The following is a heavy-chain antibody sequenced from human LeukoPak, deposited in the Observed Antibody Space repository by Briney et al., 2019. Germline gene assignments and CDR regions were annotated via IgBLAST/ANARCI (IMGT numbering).Heavy chain of an antibody. CDR2: ISSSGSTI. Sequence: GGSLRLSCAASGFTFSSYEMNWVRQAPGKGLEWVSYISSSGSTIYYADSVKGRFTFSRDNAKNSLYLQMNSLKTEDTAVYYCTSCYYGSGSYPHPEEYYFDYWGQGTLVTVSS. CDR1: GFTFSSYE. J-gene: IGHJ4*02. CDR3: TSCYYGSGSYPHPEEYYFDY. V-gene: IGHV3-48*03. D-gene: IGHD3-10*01.